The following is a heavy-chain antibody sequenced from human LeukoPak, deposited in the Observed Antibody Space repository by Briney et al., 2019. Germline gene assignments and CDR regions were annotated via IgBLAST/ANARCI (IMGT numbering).Heavy chain of an antibody. J-gene: IGHJ5*02. CDR1: GFTFSDFY. D-gene: IGHD1-1*01. Sequence: GGSLRLSCTASGFTFSDFYMFWIRQAPGKGLVWVSSVSGSGGSTYYADSLKGRFTISRDNSNNTLYLQMNSLRADDTAVYYCAKSNGYRVYNWFDPWGQGTLVTVSS. CDR2: VSGSGGST. CDR3: AKSNGYRVYNWFDP. V-gene: IGHV3-23*01.